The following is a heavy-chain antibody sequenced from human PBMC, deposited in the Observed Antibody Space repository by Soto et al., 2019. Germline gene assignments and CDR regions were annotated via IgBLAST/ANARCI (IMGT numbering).Heavy chain of an antibody. Sequence: QVQLQESGPGLVKPSQTLSLTCTVSGGSISSGGYYWSWIRQHPGKGLEWIGYIYYSGSTYYNPSLRSRATIAVETSNNQFPPKLSSVTAADAAVYYWARAPIGCCTDVGCADHYYYGMDVWGQGTTVTVSS. D-gene: IGHD2-8*01. CDR3: ARAPIGCCTDVGCADHYYYGMDV. V-gene: IGHV4-31*03. CDR1: GGSISSGGYY. CDR2: IYYSGST. J-gene: IGHJ6*02.